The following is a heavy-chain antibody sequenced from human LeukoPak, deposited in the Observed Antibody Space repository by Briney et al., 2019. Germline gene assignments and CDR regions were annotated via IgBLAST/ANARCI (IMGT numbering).Heavy chain of an antibody. V-gene: IGHV6-1*01. J-gene: IGHJ4*02. D-gene: IGHD3-3*01. CDR1: GDSVSSNSAA. Sequence: SQTLSLTCAISGDSVSSNSAAWNWIRQSPSRGLEWLGRTYYRSKWYNDYAVSVKSRITINPDTSKNQSSLKLSSVTAADTAVYYCARVWAGVVVYYFDYWGQGTLVTVSS. CDR2: TYYRSKWYN. CDR3: ARVWAGVVVYYFDY.